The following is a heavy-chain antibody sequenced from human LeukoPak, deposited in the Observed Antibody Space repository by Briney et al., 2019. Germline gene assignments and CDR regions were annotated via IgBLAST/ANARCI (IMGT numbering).Heavy chain of an antibody. J-gene: IGHJ3*01. D-gene: IGHD6-6*01. Sequence: PGGSLRLSCAASGFTFSSYWMHWVRQAPGKGLVWVSRINTDGSSTNYADSVKGRFTVSRDNAKNTLYLQMNSLRAEVTAVYYCARNKYSSEIWGQGTMVTVSS. V-gene: IGHV3-74*01. CDR1: GFTFSSYW. CDR3: ARNKYSSEI. CDR2: INTDGSST.